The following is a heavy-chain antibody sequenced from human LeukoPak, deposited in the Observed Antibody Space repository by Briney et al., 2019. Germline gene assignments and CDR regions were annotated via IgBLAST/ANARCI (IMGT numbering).Heavy chain of an antibody. Sequence: GGSLRLSCAASGFTFSSYGMHWVRQAPGKGLEWVAFISYDGTNKYYADSVRGRFTISRDNSKNTLYLQMNSLRAGDTAVYYCAELGITMIGGVWGKGTTVTISS. J-gene: IGHJ6*04. D-gene: IGHD3-10*02. V-gene: IGHV3-30*02. CDR2: ISYDGTNK. CDR1: GFTFSSYG. CDR3: AELGITMIGGV.